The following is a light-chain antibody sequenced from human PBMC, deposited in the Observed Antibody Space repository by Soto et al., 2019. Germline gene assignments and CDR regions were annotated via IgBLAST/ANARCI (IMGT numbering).Light chain of an antibody. CDR3: QQYHNWYT. CDR1: QSVSSN. V-gene: IGKV3-15*01. Sequence: EVVMTQSPATLSVSPGERATFSCRASQSVSSNLAWYQQKPGQAPRLLIYGAPTRATGIPARFSGSGFGTEFTLAISSLQSEDFAVYYCQQYHNWYTFGQGTKLEIK. CDR2: GAP. J-gene: IGKJ2*01.